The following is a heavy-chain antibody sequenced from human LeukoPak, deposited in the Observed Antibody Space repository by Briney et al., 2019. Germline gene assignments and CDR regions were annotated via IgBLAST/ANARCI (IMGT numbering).Heavy chain of an antibody. Sequence: GGSLRLSCAASGFTFSSYAMSWVRQAPGKGLEWVSAISGSGGSTYYADSVKGRFTISRDNSKNTLYLQMNSLRAEDMAVYYCAKDPLWFGELLYYFDYWGQGTLVTVSS. V-gene: IGHV3-23*01. CDR3: AKDPLWFGELLYYFDY. D-gene: IGHD3-10*01. J-gene: IGHJ4*02. CDR1: GFTFSSYA. CDR2: ISGSGGST.